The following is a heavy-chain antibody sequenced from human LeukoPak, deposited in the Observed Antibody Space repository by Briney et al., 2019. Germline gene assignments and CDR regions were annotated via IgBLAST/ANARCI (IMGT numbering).Heavy chain of an antibody. CDR3: ARERAARHLDY. J-gene: IGHJ4*02. V-gene: IGHV4-59*01. CDR1: GGSISSYY. CDR2: IYYSGST. Sequence: SETLSLTCTVSGGSISSYYWSWIRQPPGKGLEWIGYIYYSGSTNYNPSLKSRYTISVDTSKNQFSLQLSSVTAEDTAVYYCARERAARHLDYWGQGTLVTVSS. D-gene: IGHD6-6*01.